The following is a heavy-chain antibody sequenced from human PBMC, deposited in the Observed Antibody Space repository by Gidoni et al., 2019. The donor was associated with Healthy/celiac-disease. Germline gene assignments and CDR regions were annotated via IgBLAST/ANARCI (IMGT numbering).Heavy chain of an antibody. V-gene: IGHV3-21*01. Sequence: VQLVAYGGGLVKPGGSLRLYCAASGITFSSDSMHWLRQAPGKVLEWVSSMSSIGSTIYYADSVKCRFTISRDNAKNLLYRQMNSLRSEATAVYYCARDPDTSIMDYCVHGTLVTVSS. CDR2: MSSIGSTI. D-gene: IGHD5-18*01. J-gene: IGHJ4*01. CDR1: GITFSSDS. CDR3: ARDPDTSIMDY.